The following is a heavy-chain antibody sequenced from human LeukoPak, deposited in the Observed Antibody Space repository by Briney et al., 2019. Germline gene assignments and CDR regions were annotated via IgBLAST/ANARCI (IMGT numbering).Heavy chain of an antibody. CDR1: GYTFTSYA. CDR3: ARHLLTPVRLDDYHYYMDV. D-gene: IGHD4/OR15-4a*01. Sequence: ASVKVSCKASGYTFTSYAMNWVRQAPGQGLEWMGWINTNTGNPTYAQGFIGRFVFSLDASVSTAYLQISSLKAEDTAVYYCARHLLTPVRLDDYHYYMDVWGKGTTVTVSS. CDR2: INTNTGNP. V-gene: IGHV7-4-1*02. J-gene: IGHJ6*03.